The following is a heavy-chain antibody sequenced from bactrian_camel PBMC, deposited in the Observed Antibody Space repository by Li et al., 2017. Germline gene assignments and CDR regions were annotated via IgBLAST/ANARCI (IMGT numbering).Heavy chain of an antibody. J-gene: IGHJ4*01. Sequence: VQLVESGGGLVQPGASLRLSCAASGFSFRTNTMSWVRQAPGKGLEWVSAINSGGGYSWYMDSVKGRFTIARDNAKNTLYLQLNSLKTEDTAMYYCALDWNLDPTAMTRGQGTQVTVS. V-gene: IGHV3S42*01. CDR2: INSGGGYS. D-gene: IGHD1*01. CDR1: GFSFRTNT.